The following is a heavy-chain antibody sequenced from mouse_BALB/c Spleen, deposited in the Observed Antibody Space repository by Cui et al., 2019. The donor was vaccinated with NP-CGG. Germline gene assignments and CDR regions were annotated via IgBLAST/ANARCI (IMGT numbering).Heavy chain of an antibody. J-gene: IGHJ2*01. V-gene: IGHV1-72*01. CDR2: IDPNSGDT. CDR1: GYTITSYW. D-gene: IGHD1-1*01. CDR3: ARYDYYGSSYFDY. Sequence: QVKLKPPGAELVMRGAAVTLPCTASGYTITSYWMHWVRQRPGRGLEWIGRIDPNSGDTKYNEKFKSKATRTVDKPSSTAYMQLSSLTSEDSAVCYCARYDYYGSSYFDYWGQGTTLTVSS.